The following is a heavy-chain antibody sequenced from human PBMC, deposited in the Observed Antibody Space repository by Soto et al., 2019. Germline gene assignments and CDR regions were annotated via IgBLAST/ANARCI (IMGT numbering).Heavy chain of an antibody. Sequence: QVQLVESGGGVVQTGTSLRLSCAASGFTFSNYGMHWVRQAPGKGLEWVAAISFDGGNEYYADSVKGRLTISRDNSKDTLYLQMNSMRAEDTAVYYCAKSPWVATIGSCHHWGQGTLVTVSS. J-gene: IGHJ4*02. CDR1: GFTFSNYG. V-gene: IGHV3-30*18. D-gene: IGHD5-12*01. CDR3: AKSPWVATIGSCHH. CDR2: ISFDGGNE.